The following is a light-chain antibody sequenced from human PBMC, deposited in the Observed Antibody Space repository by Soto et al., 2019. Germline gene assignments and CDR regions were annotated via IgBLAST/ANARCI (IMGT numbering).Light chain of an antibody. CDR3: QQSLGTPYT. J-gene: IGKJ2*01. CDR1: QTISTY. Sequence: DIQMTQSPSALSASVGDRVTITCRASQTISTYLNWYQQKPGKAPKLLIYAASTLQSGVPSRFSGSGSGTDFTLTISNLQPEDFATYYCQQSLGTPYTFGQGTRLEIK. V-gene: IGKV1-39*01. CDR2: AAS.